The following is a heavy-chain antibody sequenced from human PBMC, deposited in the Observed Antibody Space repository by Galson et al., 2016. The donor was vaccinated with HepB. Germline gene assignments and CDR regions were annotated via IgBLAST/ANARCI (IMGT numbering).Heavy chain of an antibody. CDR2: ISDDGSNT. V-gene: IGHV3-30-3*01. D-gene: IGHD2-15*01. CDR1: GFSFSMYS. Sequence: SPRLSCAASGFSFSMYSMHWVRHAPGRGLEWVALISDDGSNTYYADSVQGRFTISRDNSKNTLYLEMKSLRLEDTAVYFCARGRGSCSDYWGRGTLVTVSS. CDR3: ARGRGSCSDY. J-gene: IGHJ4*02.